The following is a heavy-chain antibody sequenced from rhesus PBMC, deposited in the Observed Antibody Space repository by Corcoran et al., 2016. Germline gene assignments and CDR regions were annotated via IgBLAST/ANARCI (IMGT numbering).Heavy chain of an antibody. D-gene: IGHD5-42*01. CDR2: IGGSSGCT. Sequence: QVQLQESGPGLVKPSEPLSLTCAVSGYSISSGYGWSWIRQPLGQGLEWIGFIGGSSGCTTNNPSPTSRATISKDPSKNRFSLNLSSVTAADTAVYYCARAGYSGYSYRYFDLWGPGTPITISS. J-gene: IGHJ2*01. CDR3: ARAGYSGYSYRYFDL. CDR1: GYSISSGYG. V-gene: IGHV4-127*01.